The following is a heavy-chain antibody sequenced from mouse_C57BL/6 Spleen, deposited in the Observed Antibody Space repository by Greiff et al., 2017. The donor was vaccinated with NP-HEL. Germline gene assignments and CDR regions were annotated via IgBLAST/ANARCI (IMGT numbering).Heavy chain of an antibody. J-gene: IGHJ4*01. CDR1: GYTFTDYY. V-gene: IGHV1-26*01. Sequence: EVQLQQSGPELVKPGASVKISCKASGYTFTDYYMNWVKQSHGKSLEWIGDINPNNGGTSYNQKFKGTATLTVDKSSSTAYMELRSLTSEDSAVYYCARAGRDAMDYWGQGTSVTVSS. CDR3: ARAGRDAMDY. CDR2: INPNNGGT.